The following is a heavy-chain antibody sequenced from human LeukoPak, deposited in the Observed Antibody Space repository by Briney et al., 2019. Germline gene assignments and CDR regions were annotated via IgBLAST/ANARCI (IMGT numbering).Heavy chain of an antibody. V-gene: IGHV5-10-1*01. J-gene: IGHJ4*02. CDR1: GSRFTSYW. Sequence: GAALKTSFKGPGSRFTSYWISWGRRMPGKGVGGRGRIVPSDSYTNYGPSFQGHVTISADKSISTAYLQWSSLKASDTAMYYCARHIRGYSYGFDYWGQGTLVTVSS. CDR3: ARHIRGYSYGFDY. CDR2: IVPSDSYT. D-gene: IGHD5-18*01.